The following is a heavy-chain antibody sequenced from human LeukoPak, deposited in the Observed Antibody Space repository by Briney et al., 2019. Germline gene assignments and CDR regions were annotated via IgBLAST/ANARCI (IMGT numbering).Heavy chain of an antibody. D-gene: IGHD3-10*01. CDR2: ISYDGSNK. CDR1: GFXFSSYA. Sequence: PGVSLRLSCAASGFXFSSYAIHWVRQAPGKGLEWVAVISYDGSNKYHADSVKGRFTISRDNSKNTLYLQMNSLRAEDTAVYYCARDRYITMVRGVIIDYWGQGTLVTVSS. J-gene: IGHJ4*02. CDR3: ARDRYITMVRGVIIDY. V-gene: IGHV3-30-3*01.